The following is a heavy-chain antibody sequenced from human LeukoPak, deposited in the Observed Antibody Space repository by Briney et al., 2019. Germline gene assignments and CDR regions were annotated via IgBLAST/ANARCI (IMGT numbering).Heavy chain of an antibody. Sequence: PSETLSLTCTVSGGSVSSHTYYWGWIRQPPGKGLEWIGSMHYIGSSYYNPSLKSRVTISIDTSKNQFSLNLSSVTAADTAVYYCARGDSSGYYGYRTFDYWGQGTLVTVSS. CDR3: ARGDSSGYYGYRTFDY. D-gene: IGHD3-22*01. CDR2: MHYIGSS. J-gene: IGHJ4*02. CDR1: GGSVSSHTYY. V-gene: IGHV4-39*01.